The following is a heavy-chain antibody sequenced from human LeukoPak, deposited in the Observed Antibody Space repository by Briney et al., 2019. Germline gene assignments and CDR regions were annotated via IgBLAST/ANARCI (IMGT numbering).Heavy chain of an antibody. CDR2: ITGYGGET. CDR3: ARGPQSDY. V-gene: IGHV3-74*01. CDR1: GFTFSPYW. J-gene: IGHJ4*02. Sequence: PGGSLRLSCAASGFTFSPYWMHWLRQPPGKGLEWVSRITGYGGETTYADSVKGRFTISRDNTRNSLYLQMDSLRAEDTALYYCARGPQSDYWGQGTLVTVSS.